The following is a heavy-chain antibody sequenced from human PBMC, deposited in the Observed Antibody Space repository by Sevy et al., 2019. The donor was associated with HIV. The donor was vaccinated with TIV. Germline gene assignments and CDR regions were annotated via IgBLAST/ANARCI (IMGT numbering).Heavy chain of an antibody. V-gene: IGHV3-30*04. CDR3: ARPRFLEWLSSAAFDI. D-gene: IGHD3-3*01. CDR2: IAYDGSNK. CDR1: GFVFSSYA. J-gene: IGHJ3*02. Sequence: GSLRLSCTASGFVFSSYAMHWVRQAPGKGLEWVAFIAYDGSNKNYADSVKGRFTLSRDNSKNTLYLQMNSLGAEDTAVYYCARPRFLEWLSSAAFDIWGQRTMVTVSS.